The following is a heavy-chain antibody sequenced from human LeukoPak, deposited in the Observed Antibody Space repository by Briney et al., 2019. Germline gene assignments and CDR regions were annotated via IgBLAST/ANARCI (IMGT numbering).Heavy chain of an antibody. J-gene: IGHJ5*02. D-gene: IGHD6-13*01. CDR1: GFTFSSYA. Sequence: GGSLRLSCAASGFTFSSYAMSWVRQAPGKGLEWVSAISGSGGSTYYADSVQGRFTISRDNSKNTLYLQMNSLRTEDTAVYYCARDLMYSNTWRFDPWGQGTLVTVSS. CDR3: ARDLMYSNTWRFDP. V-gene: IGHV3-23*01. CDR2: ISGSGGST.